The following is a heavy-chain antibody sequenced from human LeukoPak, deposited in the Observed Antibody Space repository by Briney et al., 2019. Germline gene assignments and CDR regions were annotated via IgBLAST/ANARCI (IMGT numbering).Heavy chain of an antibody. D-gene: IGHD1-26*01. CDR1: GFTFGEFA. CDR2: ITWNTGNI. J-gene: IGHJ4*02. CDR3: AKDMQKWELLGCFDY. V-gene: IGHV3-9*03. Sequence: PGGSLRLSCAASGFTFGEFAMHWVRQVPGRGLEWVSSITWNTGNIFYADSVKGRFTISRDNAKNSLYLQMNSLRAEDMALYYCAKDMQKWELLGCFDYWGQGTLVTVSS.